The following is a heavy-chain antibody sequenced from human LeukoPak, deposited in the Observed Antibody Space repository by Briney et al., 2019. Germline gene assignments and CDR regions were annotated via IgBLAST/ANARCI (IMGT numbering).Heavy chain of an antibody. V-gene: IGHV3-23*01. Sequence: PGGSLRLSCAASRFTFSSYAMNWVRQAPGKGLEWVSISGSGGDTYYAGSVKGRFTISRDNSKNTLYLQMNSLRAEDTAVYYCAKARGATYGTYYFDYWGQGTLVTVSS. CDR2: ISGSGGDT. J-gene: IGHJ4*02. D-gene: IGHD4/OR15-4a*01. CDR3: AKARGATYGTYYFDY. CDR1: RFTFSSYA.